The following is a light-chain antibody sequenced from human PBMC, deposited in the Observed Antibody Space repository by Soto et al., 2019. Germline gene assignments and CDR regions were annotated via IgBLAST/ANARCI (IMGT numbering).Light chain of an antibody. J-gene: IGLJ3*02. Sequence: NFMLAQPHSVSESPGKTVTISCTRSSGSIASNFVQWYQQRPGSAPSTVIFEDNQRASGVPARFSGSIDRSSNSASLTISGLRAEHEADYYSQSNDGSNHWMFGGGTKLTVL. V-gene: IGLV6-57*04. CDR1: SGSIASNF. CDR2: EDN. CDR3: QSNDGSNHWM.